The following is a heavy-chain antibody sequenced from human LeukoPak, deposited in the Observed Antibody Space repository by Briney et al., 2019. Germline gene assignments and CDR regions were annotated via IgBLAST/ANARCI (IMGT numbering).Heavy chain of an antibody. CDR2: IHNSGTT. D-gene: IGHD3-10*01. Sequence: SETLSLTCAVSGGPFSGYFWSWIRQSSGRGLEWIGEIHNSGTTNYNPSLNSRVTISEDTSKTQFYLNLSSVTAADTTVYYCARRYYYNLGSFPFDFWGQGTLVTVSS. CDR3: ARRYYYNLGSFPFDF. CDR1: GGPFSGYF. V-gene: IGHV4-34*01. J-gene: IGHJ4*02.